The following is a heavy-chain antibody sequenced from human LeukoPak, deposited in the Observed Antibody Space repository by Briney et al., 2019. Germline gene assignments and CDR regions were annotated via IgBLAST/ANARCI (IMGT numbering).Heavy chain of an antibody. V-gene: IGHV3-7*03. Sequence: GGSLRLSCSASGLNFHDVWMTWVRQTPGRGLEWVANIKGDGSEKNYVGSVRGRFTISRDNAQNLLFLQIGNLRAEDTAIYYCEAYGSVWGQGTLVIVSS. D-gene: IGHD3-10*01. J-gene: IGHJ4*02. CDR1: GLNFHDVW. CDR3: EAYGSV. CDR2: IKGDGSEK.